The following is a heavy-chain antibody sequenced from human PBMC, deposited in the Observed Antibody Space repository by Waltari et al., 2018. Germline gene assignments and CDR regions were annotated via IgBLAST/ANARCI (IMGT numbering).Heavy chain of an antibody. CDR3: ASRYYYDSSGNYWDYYYGMDV. CDR1: GGSISSSSYY. D-gene: IGHD3-22*01. V-gene: IGHV4-39*01. Sequence: QLQLQESGPGLVKPSETLSLTCTVSGGSISSSSYYWGGIRQTPGKGMGWIGSIYYSGSTYYNPSLKSRVTISVDTSKNQFSLKLSSVTAADTAVYYCASRYYYDSSGNYWDYYYGMDVWGQGTTVTVSS. CDR2: IYYSGST. J-gene: IGHJ6*02.